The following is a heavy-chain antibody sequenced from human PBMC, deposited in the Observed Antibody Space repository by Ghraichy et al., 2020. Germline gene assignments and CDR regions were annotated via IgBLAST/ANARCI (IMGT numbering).Heavy chain of an antibody. D-gene: IGHD2-2*01. CDR3: ASPILVIPPAHRWYYFGMDV. Sequence: ASVKVSCKASGYTFTGYYIHWVRQAPGQGLEWMGWINPKSGGTDYAQKFQGRVTMTRDTSVSTAYMELTRLRSDDTAVYYCASPILVIPPAHRWYYFGMDVWGQGTTVTVSS. J-gene: IGHJ6*02. CDR1: GYTFTGYY. V-gene: IGHV1-2*02. CDR2: INPKSGGT.